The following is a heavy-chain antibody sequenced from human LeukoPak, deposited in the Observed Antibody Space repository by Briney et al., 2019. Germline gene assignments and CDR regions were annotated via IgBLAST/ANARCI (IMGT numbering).Heavy chain of an antibody. D-gene: IGHD3-10*01. CDR3: ARVPYYGSGYDQPYYYGMDV. J-gene: IGHJ6*02. Sequence: SETLSLTCTVSGGSISSYYWSWIRQPPGKGLEWIGYIYYSGSTNYNPSPKSRVTISVDTSKNQFSLKLSSVTAADTAVYYCARVPYYGSGYDQPYYYGMDVWGQGTTVTVSS. CDR2: IYYSGST. V-gene: IGHV4-59*01. CDR1: GGSISSYY.